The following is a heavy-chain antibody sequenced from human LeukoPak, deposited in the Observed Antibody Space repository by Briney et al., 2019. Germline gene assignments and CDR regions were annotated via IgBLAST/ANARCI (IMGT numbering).Heavy chain of an antibody. CDR3: TTDYYYDSSGYYYYFDY. CDR1: GFTFSNAW. V-gene: IGHV3-15*01. Sequence: PGGSLRLSCAASGFTFSNAWMNWVRQAPGKGLEWVGRINSKTDGGTTDYAAPVKGRFTISRDDSKNTLYLQMNSLKTEDTAVYYCTTDYYYDSSGYYYYFDYWGQGTLVTVSS. D-gene: IGHD3-22*01. CDR2: INSKTDGGTT. J-gene: IGHJ4*02.